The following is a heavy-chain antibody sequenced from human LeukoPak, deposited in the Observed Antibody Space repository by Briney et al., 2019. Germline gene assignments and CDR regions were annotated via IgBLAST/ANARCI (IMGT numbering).Heavy chain of an antibody. CDR2: VLYDGSKK. V-gene: IGHV3-30*18. D-gene: IGHD6-13*01. Sequence: GRSLRLSCAASGFTFSNFGMHWVRQAPGKGLEWVAAVLYDGSKKFCSDSVKGRFSIYRDNSNYTLFVQMHSLRPDDTAVYYCANFDGSSQAFHLWGQGTMVTVSS. CDR1: GFTFSNFG. CDR3: ANFDGSSQAFHL. J-gene: IGHJ3*01.